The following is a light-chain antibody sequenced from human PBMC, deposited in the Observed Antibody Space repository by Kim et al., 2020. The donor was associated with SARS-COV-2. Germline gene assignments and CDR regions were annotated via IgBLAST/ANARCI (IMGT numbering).Light chain of an antibody. Sequence: EVVLTQSPGTLSLYPGERATLSCRASQSFSSSYLAWYLQKPGQAPSLLIYGAYIRATGIPDRFSGSGSGTDFTLTISSLAPEDFAVYYCQHYGDSAYTFGQGTKLEI. V-gene: IGKV3-20*01. CDR3: QHYGDSAYT. CDR2: GAY. J-gene: IGKJ2*01. CDR1: QSFSSSY.